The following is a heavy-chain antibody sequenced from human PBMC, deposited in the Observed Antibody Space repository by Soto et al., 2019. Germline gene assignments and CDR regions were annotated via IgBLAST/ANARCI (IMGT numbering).Heavy chain of an antibody. V-gene: IGHV4-34*01. CDR3: ASSQTTVPSYDY. D-gene: IGHD4-17*01. Sequence: SETLSLTCAVYGGSFSGYYWSWIRQPPGKGLEWIGYINHSGSTNYNPSLKSRVTISVDRSKNQFSLKLSSVTAADTAVYYCASSQTTVPSYDYWGQGTLVTVSS. CDR2: INHSGST. J-gene: IGHJ4*02. CDR1: GGSFSGYY.